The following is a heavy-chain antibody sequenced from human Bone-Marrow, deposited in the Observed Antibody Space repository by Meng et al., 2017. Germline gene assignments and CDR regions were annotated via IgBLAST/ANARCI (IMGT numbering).Heavy chain of an antibody. V-gene: IGHV4-39*07. CDR2: IYYSGST. CDR1: GGSISSSSYY. J-gene: IGHJ4*02. D-gene: IGHD5-18*01. Sequence: GSLRLSCTVSGGSISSSSYYWGWIRQPPGRGLEWIGSIYYSGSTYYNPSLKSRVTISVDTSKNQFSLKLSSVTAADTAVYYCAVISYGPTLDYWGQGTLVTVSS. CDR3: AVISYGPTLDY.